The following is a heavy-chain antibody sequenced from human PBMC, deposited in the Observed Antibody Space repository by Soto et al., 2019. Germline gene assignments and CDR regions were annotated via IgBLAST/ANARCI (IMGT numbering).Heavy chain of an antibody. CDR1: GFTFSTYA. CDR3: ATVSQTTENFDY. Sequence: EVQLLESGGGLVQPGGSLRLSCADSGFTFSTYAMNWVRQAPGKGLEWVSAISDSGGVTYYADSVKGRFTISRDNSKTTLYLQMNGLRAEDTAVYYCATVSQTTENFDYWGQGTLVTVSS. V-gene: IGHV3-23*01. J-gene: IGHJ4*02. D-gene: IGHD4-17*01. CDR2: ISDSGGVT.